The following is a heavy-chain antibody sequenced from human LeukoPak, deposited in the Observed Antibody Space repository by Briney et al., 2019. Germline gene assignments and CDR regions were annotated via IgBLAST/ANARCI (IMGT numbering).Heavy chain of an antibody. Sequence: PRGSLRLSCAASGFTFSDYYMSWIRQAPGKGLEWVSYISSSGSIIYYADSVKGRFTISRDNAKNSLYLQMNSLRAEDTAVYYCARDLSETRINIVVVTAKPGGGMDVWGQGTTVTVSS. D-gene: IGHD2-21*02. J-gene: IGHJ6*02. CDR2: ISSSGSII. CDR1: GFTFSDYY. CDR3: ARDLSETRINIVVVTAKPGGGMDV. V-gene: IGHV3-11*01.